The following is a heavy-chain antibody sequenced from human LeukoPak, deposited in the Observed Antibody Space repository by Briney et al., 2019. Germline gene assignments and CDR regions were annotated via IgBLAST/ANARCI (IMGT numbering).Heavy chain of an antibody. D-gene: IGHD3-22*01. CDR1: GFTFSSYA. V-gene: IGHV3-23*01. CDR3: VPRYYDSSGYYNLVGFDY. CDR2: ISGSGGST. Sequence: PGGSLRLSCAASGFTFSSYAMSRVRQAPGKGLEWVSAISGSGGSTYYADSVKGRFTISRDNSKNTLYLQMNSLRAEDTAVYYCVPRYYDSSGYYNLVGFDYWGQGTLVTVSS. J-gene: IGHJ4*02.